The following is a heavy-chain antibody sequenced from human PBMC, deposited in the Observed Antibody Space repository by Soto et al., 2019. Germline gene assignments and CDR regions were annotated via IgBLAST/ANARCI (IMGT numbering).Heavy chain of an antibody. CDR1: GFTFSNYY. V-gene: IGHV3-21*01. CDR3: AREETAWPLAYGLDV. Sequence: GSLRLSCAVSGFTFSNYYIHWVRQAPGKGLEWVSSIRSGRDTFYADSVKGRFSISRDDATSSVSLQMNSLRGEDTAVYFCAREETAWPLAYGLDVWGQGTTVTVSS. D-gene: IGHD2-21*02. CDR2: IRSGRDT. J-gene: IGHJ6*02.